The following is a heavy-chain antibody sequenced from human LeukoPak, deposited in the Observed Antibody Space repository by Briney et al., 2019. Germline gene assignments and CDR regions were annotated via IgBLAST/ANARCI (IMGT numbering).Heavy chain of an antibody. V-gene: IGHV3-48*03. J-gene: IGHJ4*02. Sequence: PGGSLRLSCAASGFTFSSFEMNWVRQAPGKGLEWVSYISSTGAIYYADSVKGRFTSSRDNAKNSLFLQMNSLRDEDTAVYYCVRSTSYYFDYWGQGILVTVSS. CDR2: ISSTGAI. D-gene: IGHD1-26*01. CDR3: VRSTSYYFDY. CDR1: GFTFSSFE.